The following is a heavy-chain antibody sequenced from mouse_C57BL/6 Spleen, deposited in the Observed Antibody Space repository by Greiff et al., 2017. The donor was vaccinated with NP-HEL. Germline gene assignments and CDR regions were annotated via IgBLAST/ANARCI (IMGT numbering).Heavy chain of an antibody. CDR1: GYTFTSYW. CDR2: IHPNSGST. D-gene: IGHD1-1*01. Sequence: QVQLQQSGAELVKPGASVKLSCKASGYTFTSYWMHWVKQRPGQGLEWIGMIHPNSGSTNYNEKFKSKATLTVDKSSSTAYMQLSSLTSEDSAVYYCAFTVVATGTFDYWGQGTTLTVSS. V-gene: IGHV1-64*01. J-gene: IGHJ2*01. CDR3: AFTVVATGTFDY.